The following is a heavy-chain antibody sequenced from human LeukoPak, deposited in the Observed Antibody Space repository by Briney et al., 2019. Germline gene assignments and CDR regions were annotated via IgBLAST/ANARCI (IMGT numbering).Heavy chain of an antibody. D-gene: IGHD3/OR15-3a*01. Sequence: QSGGSLRLSCAASGFTFSTYTMNWVRQAPGKGLEWVSGIYGSGGASFYADSVKGRFTISRDNSQNTVFLQMDSLRDEDTALYYCAKDLRKDCIWDIDYWGQGTLVTVSS. J-gene: IGHJ4*02. CDR1: GFTFSTYT. V-gene: IGHV3-23*01. CDR3: AKDLRKDCIWDIDY. CDR2: IYGSGGAS.